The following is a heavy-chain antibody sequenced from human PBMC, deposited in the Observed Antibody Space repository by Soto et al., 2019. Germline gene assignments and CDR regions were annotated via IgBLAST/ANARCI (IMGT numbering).Heavy chain of an antibody. CDR3: ARDDFYDSSANDAFDF. J-gene: IGHJ3*01. Sequence: TGGSLRLSCAASGFAFDLYWMSWVRQAPGRGLEWVANIKHDGSDKYYVDSVKGRFTIYRDNAKNSVYLQMNSLRAEDTAVYYCARDDFYDSSANDAFDFWGQGTLVTVSS. D-gene: IGHD3-22*01. CDR2: IKHDGSDK. CDR1: GFAFDLYW. V-gene: IGHV3-7*04.